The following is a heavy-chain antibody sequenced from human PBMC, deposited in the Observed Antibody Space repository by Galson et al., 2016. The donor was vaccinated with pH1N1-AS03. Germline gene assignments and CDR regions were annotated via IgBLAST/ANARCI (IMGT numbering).Heavy chain of an antibody. CDR2: ISGGGGST. CDR1: GFSFDSYA. Sequence: SLRLSCAASGFSFDSYAMSWVRQAPGKGLQWVSAISGGGGSTYFADSVKGRFTISRDNSKNTLYLQMNSLTAEDTAVYYCAKDVGTDHGSGRSYFDTWGQGTLVTVSS. D-gene: IGHD3-10*01. J-gene: IGHJ4*02. CDR3: AKDVGTDHGSGRSYFDT. V-gene: IGHV3-23*01.